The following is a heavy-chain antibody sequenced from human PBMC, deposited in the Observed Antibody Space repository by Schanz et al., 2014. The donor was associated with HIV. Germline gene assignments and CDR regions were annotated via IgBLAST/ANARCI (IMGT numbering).Heavy chain of an antibody. Sequence: VHLVESGGGVVRPGRSLRLSCAASGFTFDSYGMHWVRQAPGKGLDWVSTISGSDGDTYYADSVKGRFTISRDNSRNALYLHMNSLRADDTAIYYCVKAYSSGFSGAGSWGQGALVTVSS. J-gene: IGHJ5*02. CDR1: GFTFDSYG. CDR2: ISGSDGDT. D-gene: IGHD5-18*01. V-gene: IGHV3-23*04. CDR3: VKAYSSGFSGAGS.